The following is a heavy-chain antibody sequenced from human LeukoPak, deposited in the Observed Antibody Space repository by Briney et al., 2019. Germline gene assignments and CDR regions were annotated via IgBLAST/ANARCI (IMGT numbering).Heavy chain of an antibody. CDR2: MNPNSGNT. D-gene: IGHD3-10*01. CDR1: GYTFTSYD. V-gene: IGHV1-8*01. J-gene: IGHJ3*02. CDR3: ARGSGSLDAFDI. Sequence: ASVKVSCKASGYTFTSYDINWVRQATGQGLEWMGWMNPNSGNTGYAQKFQGRVTMTRNTSMSTAYMELSSLRSEDTAVYYCARGSGSLDAFDIWGQGTMVTVSS.